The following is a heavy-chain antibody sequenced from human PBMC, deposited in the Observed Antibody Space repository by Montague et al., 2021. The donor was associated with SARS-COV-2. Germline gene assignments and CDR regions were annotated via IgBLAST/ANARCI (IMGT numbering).Heavy chain of an antibody. D-gene: IGHD1-1*01. CDR3: ARVRLTGTTAPYFDY. CDR2: IYNSGTT. CDR1: GDSTSCPNCY. V-gene: IGHV4-39*07. Sequence: SETLSLTCTVSGDSTSCPNCYWGWIRQPPGKGLDWIGTIYNSGTTYYNPSLKSRLTISIDTSKNQFSLRLSSVTAAGTAVYYCARVRLTGTTAPYFDYWGQGTLVTIAS. J-gene: IGHJ4*02.